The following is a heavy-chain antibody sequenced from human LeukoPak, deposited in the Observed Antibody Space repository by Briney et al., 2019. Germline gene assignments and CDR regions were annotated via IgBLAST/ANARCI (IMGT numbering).Heavy chain of an antibody. D-gene: IGHD3-10*01. V-gene: IGHV4-59*01. CDR2: IHYTGST. CDR3: ARGGYYGSGNDFRFDP. Sequence: SQTLSLTCTVSGGSISSYYWSWIRQSPGKGLECIGYIHYTGSTNYNPSLKSRVTISVETSKNQFSLKLKSVTAADTAVYYCARGGYYGSGNDFRFDPWGQGTLVTVSS. J-gene: IGHJ5*02. CDR1: GGSISSYY.